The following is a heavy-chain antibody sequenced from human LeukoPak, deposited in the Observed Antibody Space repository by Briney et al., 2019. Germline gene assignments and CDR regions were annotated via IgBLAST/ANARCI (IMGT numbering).Heavy chain of an antibody. J-gene: IGHJ4*02. D-gene: IGHD3-16*01. CDR2: IYPGDSDT. CDR1: GYSFSNYW. Sequence: GESLKISCKGSGYSFSNYWIGWGRQMPGKGLEWMGIIYPGDSDTRYSPSFQGQVTISADKSISTAYPQWSSLKASDTAMYYCARHYYDYVWGSYGIDYWGQGTLVTVSS. CDR3: ARHYYDYVWGSYGIDY. V-gene: IGHV5-51*01.